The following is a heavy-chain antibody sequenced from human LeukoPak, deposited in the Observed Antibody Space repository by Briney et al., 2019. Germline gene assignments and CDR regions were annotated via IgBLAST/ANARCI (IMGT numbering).Heavy chain of an antibody. Sequence: KSSETLSLTCTVSGGSISSYYWSWIRQPPGKGLEWIGYIYYSGSTSYNPSLKSRVTISVDTSKNQFSLKLSSVTAADTAVYYCARHESGSYYIGYYYYGMDVWGQGTTVTVSS. CDR3: ARHESGSYYIGYYYYGMDV. V-gene: IGHV4-59*08. CDR2: IYYSGST. D-gene: IGHD1-26*01. J-gene: IGHJ6*02. CDR1: GGSISSYY.